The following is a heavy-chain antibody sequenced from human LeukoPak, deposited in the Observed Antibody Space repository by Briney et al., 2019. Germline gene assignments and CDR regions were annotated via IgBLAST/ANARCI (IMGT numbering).Heavy chain of an antibody. J-gene: IGHJ4*02. CDR2: IYYSGST. CDR3: AAQPFYGRKTDY. D-gene: IGHD2/OR15-2a*01. CDR1: GGSISSYY. V-gene: IGHV4-59*12. Sequence: PSQTLSLTCTVSGGSISSYYWSWIRQHPGRGLEWIGYIYYSGSTNSNPSLKSRVTMSVDTSKNQFSLKLSSVTAADTAVYYCAAQPFYGRKTDYWGQGTLVTVSS.